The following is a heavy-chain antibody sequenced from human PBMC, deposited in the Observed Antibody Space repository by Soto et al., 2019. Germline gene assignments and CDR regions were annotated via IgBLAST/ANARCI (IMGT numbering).Heavy chain of an antibody. V-gene: IGHV1-18*01. CDR1: GYTFTNYA. J-gene: IGHJ3*01. CDR2: ISANNGNT. D-gene: IGHD3-22*01. CDR3: AREDHYYDGFGYSRGAFDL. Sequence: AASVKVSCKASGYTFTNYAFIWVRQAPGQGLEWMGWISANNGNTNYLQKLQGRVTMTTDTSTSTAYMELRSLRSDDTAVYFCAREDHYYDGFGYSRGAFDLWGQGTVVTVSS.